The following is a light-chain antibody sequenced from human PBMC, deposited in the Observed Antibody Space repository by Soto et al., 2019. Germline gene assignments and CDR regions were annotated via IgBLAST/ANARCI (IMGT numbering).Light chain of an antibody. CDR1: SSDVGAYNY. CDR3: CTLSSIAHYV. J-gene: IGLJ1*01. Sequence: QSVLTQPASVSGSPGQSITISCTGSSSDVGAYNYVSWYQQHPGKAPKLIIYEVSNRPSGVSNRFSGSKSGNTASLTISGLQAEDEADYSCCTLSSIAHYVFGTGTKLTVL. V-gene: IGLV2-14*01. CDR2: EVS.